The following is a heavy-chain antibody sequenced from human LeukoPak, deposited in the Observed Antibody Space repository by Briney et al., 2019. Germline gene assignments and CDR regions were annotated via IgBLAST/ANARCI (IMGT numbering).Heavy chain of an antibody. J-gene: IGHJ4*02. CDR2: ISGSGGST. CDR1: GFTFSSYA. CDR3: AKRSYGFSYYFDY. V-gene: IGHV3-23*01. Sequence: GGSLRLSCAASGFTFSSYAMSWVRQVPGKGLEWVSTISGSGGSTYYADSVKGRFTVSRDNSKNTLYLQMNSLRAEDTAVYYCAKRSYGFSYYFDYWGQGTLVTVSS. D-gene: IGHD5-18*01.